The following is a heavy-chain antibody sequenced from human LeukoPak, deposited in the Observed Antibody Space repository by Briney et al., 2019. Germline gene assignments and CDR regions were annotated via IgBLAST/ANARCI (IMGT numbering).Heavy chain of an antibody. CDR1: GGSISSYY. V-gene: IGHV4-59*12. CDR2: IYYSGST. J-gene: IGHJ1*01. Sequence: SETLSLTCTVSGGSISSYYWTWIRQPPGKGLQWIGYIYYSGSTNYNPSLKSRVTISIDTSKNQFSLKLSSVTAADTAVYYCARAVRAALRHLAEYFQHWGQGTLVTVSS. CDR3: ARAVRAALRHLAEYFQH. D-gene: IGHD6-25*01.